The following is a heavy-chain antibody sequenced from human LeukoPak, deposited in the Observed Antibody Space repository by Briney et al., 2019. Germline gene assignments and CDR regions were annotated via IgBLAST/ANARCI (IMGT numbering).Heavy chain of an antibody. Sequence: GASVKVSCKASGYTFTSYHLHWVRQAPGQGLEWMGIVNPSGGSPNYAQKFQGRVTMTRDMSTSTVYMELSSLTYEDTAMYYCARDGDTAMVSFYDIWGQGTKVTVSS. V-gene: IGHV1-46*01. J-gene: IGHJ3*02. D-gene: IGHD5-18*01. CDR1: GYTFTSYH. CDR2: VNPSGGSP. CDR3: ARDGDTAMVSFYDI.